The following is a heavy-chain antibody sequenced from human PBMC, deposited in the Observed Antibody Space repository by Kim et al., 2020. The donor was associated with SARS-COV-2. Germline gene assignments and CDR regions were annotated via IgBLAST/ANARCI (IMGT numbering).Heavy chain of an antibody. CDR1: GFTFSNFA. D-gene: IGHD4-17*01. CDR2: ISGSGART. V-gene: IGHV3-23*01. Sequence: GGSLRLSCAASGFTFSNFAMRWVRQAPGKGLEWVAVISGSGARTFYADSVKGRFTVSRDNSKNTLYVQMTSLRAEDTAVYYCARDHPVGGMDYFFDYWG. J-gene: IGHJ4*01. CDR3: ARDHPVGGMDYFFDY.